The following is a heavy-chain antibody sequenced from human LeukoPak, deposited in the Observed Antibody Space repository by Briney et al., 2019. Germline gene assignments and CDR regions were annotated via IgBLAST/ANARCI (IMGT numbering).Heavy chain of an antibody. V-gene: IGHV3-7*02. CDR2: IKQDGSEK. CDR1: GFTFSSYW. CDR3: ARGYYGSAYYFDY. J-gene: IGHJ4*02. Sequence: GGSLRLSCAASGFTFSSYWMSWVRQAPGKGLEWAANIKQDGSEKYYVDSVKGRFTISRDNAKNSLYLQMNSLRPVDTAVYYCARGYYGSAYYFDYWGQGTLVTVSS. D-gene: IGHD3-10*01.